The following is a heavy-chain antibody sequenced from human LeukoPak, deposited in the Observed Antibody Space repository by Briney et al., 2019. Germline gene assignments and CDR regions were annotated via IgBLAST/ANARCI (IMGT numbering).Heavy chain of an antibody. CDR3: AGYSGSYGGDAFDI. CDR1: GCTFTGHY. J-gene: IGHJ3*02. V-gene: IGHV1-46*01. Sequence: ASVKVSCKASGCTFTGHYMHWVRQAPGQGLEWTGIINPSGGSTSYAQKFQGRVTMTRGTSTSTVYMELSSLRSEDTAVYYCAGYSGSYGGDAFDIWGQGTMVTVSS. CDR2: INPSGGST. D-gene: IGHD1-26*01.